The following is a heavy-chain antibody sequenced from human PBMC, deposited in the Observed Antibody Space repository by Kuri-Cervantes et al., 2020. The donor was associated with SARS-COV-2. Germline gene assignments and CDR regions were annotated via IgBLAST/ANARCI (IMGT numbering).Heavy chain of an antibody. CDR3: ARGAANYYYMDV. Sequence: GESLKISCAASGFTFKEYWMSWVRQAPGKGLEWVAVIWYDGENEYYAGSVKGRFTISRDNSKNTVSLHMNSLRAEDTAMYYCARGAANYYYMDVWGKGTTVTVSS. CDR2: IWYDGENE. V-gene: IGHV3-33*07. CDR1: GFTFKEYW. J-gene: IGHJ6*03. D-gene: IGHD3-16*01.